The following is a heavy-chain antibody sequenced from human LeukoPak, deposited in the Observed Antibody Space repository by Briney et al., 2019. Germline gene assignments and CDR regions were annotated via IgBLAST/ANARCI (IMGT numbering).Heavy chain of an antibody. J-gene: IGHJ4*02. CDR3: ARDQVVVVAAPGYYFDY. CDR2: IIPIFGIA. Sequence: GASVNVSCKASGGTFSSYAISWMRQAPGQGLEWMGRIIPIFGIANYAQKFQGRVTITADKSTSTAYMALSSLRYEDTAVYYCARDQVVVVAAPGYYFDYWAQGTLVTVSS. CDR1: GGTFSSYA. D-gene: IGHD2-15*01. V-gene: IGHV1-69*04.